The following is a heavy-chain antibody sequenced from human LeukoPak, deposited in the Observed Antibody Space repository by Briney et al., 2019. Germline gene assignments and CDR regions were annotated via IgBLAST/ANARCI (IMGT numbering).Heavy chain of an antibody. Sequence: PGGSLRLSCAASGFTFSSHAMSWVRQAPGKGLEWVSAISGSGGSTYYADSVRGRFTISRDNSKNTLYLQMNSLRAEDTAVYYCAKDPVDSSSWTVYDYWGQGTLVTVSS. CDR2: ISGSGGST. D-gene: IGHD6-13*01. V-gene: IGHV3-23*01. CDR1: GFTFSSHA. J-gene: IGHJ4*02. CDR3: AKDPVDSSSWTVYDY.